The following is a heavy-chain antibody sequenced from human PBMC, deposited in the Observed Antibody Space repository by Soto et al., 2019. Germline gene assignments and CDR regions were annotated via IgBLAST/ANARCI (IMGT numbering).Heavy chain of an antibody. CDR3: AHSRNLITEDAQVGDFDY. V-gene: IGHV2-5*02. CDR1: GFSLTTDGVG. CDR2: IYWDDDE. D-gene: IGHD3-10*01. J-gene: IGHJ4*02. Sequence: QITLKESVPTLVRPTQTLTLTGSVSGFSLTTDGVGVGWVRQPPGVALEGLALIYWDDDERYSPSLKTRLTITKDPSKNQVVLIMTNMDPVDTATYYCAHSRNLITEDAQVGDFDYWGQGTLVTVSS.